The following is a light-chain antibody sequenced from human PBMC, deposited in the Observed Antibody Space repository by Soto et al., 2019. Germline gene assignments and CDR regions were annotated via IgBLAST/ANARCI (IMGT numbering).Light chain of an antibody. CDR1: SSNIGAGYD. J-gene: IGLJ3*02. Sequence: QSVLTQPPSVSGAPGQRVTISCTGSSSNIGAGYDVHWYQQLPGTAPKLLIFGFRYRPSGVPDRFSGSKSGTSASLAITGLQAVDEADYYCQSYDTSLSDSVFGGGTKVTVL. V-gene: IGLV1-40*01. CDR2: GFR. CDR3: QSYDTSLSDSV.